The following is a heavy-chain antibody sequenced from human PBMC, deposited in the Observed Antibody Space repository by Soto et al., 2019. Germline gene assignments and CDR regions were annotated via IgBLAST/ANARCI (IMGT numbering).Heavy chain of an antibody. CDR2: ISYRGST. J-gene: IGHJ4*02. D-gene: IGHD2-21*01. CDR1: GTSIIAYY. CDR3: ARDPELHGLDH. Sequence: SETLSLTCNVSGTSIIAYYWTWIRQPPGKSLEWIGYISYRGSTKYNPSLKNRVAISLDTSRNQFSLNLTPVTASDTAIYFCARDPELHGLDHWGQGTLVNVS. V-gene: IGHV4-59*01.